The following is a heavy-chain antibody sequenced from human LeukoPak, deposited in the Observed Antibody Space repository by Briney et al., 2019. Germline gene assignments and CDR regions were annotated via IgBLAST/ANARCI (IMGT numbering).Heavy chain of an antibody. D-gene: IGHD6-19*01. CDR1: GYTFTGYY. V-gene: IGHV1-2*04. J-gene: IGHJ4*02. CDR2: INPNSGGT. Sequence: ASVKVSCKASGYTFTGYYMHWVRQAPGQGLEWMGWINPNSGGTNYAQKFQGWVTMTRDTSISTAYMELSRLRSDDMAVYYCARTYSSGWYYFDYWGQGTLVTVSS. CDR3: ARTYSSGWYYFDY.